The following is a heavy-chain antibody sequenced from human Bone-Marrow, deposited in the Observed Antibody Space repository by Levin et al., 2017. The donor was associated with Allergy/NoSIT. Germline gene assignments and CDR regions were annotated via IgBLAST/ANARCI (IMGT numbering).Heavy chain of an antibody. J-gene: IGHJ6*02. D-gene: IGHD4-11*01. CDR1: GYTFTSYD. CDR2: MNPNSGNT. V-gene: IGHV1-8*01. CDR3: ARGATPSLTTLYGMDV. Sequence: GASVKVSCKASGYTFTSYDINWVRQATGQGLEWMGWMNPNSGNTGYAQKFQGRVTMTRNTSISTAYMELSSLRSEDTAVYYCARGATPSLTTLYGMDVWGQGTTVTVSS.